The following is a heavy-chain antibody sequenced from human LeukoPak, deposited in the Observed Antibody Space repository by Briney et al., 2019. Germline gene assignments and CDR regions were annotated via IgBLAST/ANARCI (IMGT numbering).Heavy chain of an antibody. Sequence: SETLSLTCTVSGGSTTSYYWSWIRQPPGKGLEWIGSIYYSGSTNYSPSLKSRVTISIDTSKNQFSLKLTSVTAADTAVYYCARGFADSSGYLLSYFDYWGQGTLVTVSS. V-gene: IGHV4-59*01. CDR2: IYYSGST. CDR1: GGSTTSYY. J-gene: IGHJ4*02. CDR3: ARGFADSSGYLLSYFDY. D-gene: IGHD3-22*01.